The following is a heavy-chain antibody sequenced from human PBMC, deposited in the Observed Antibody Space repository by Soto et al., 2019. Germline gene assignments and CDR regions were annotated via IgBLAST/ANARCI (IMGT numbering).Heavy chain of an antibody. CDR3: ARAGYSYGIGYFDY. CDR1: GGSISSYY. J-gene: IGHJ4*02. CDR2: IYTSGST. D-gene: IGHD5-18*01. Sequence: SETLSLTCTVSGGSISSYYWSWIRQPAGKGLEWIGRIYTSGSTNYNPSLKSRVTMSVDTSKNQFSLKLSSVTAADTAVYYCARAGYSYGIGYFDYWGQGTLVTVSS. V-gene: IGHV4-4*07.